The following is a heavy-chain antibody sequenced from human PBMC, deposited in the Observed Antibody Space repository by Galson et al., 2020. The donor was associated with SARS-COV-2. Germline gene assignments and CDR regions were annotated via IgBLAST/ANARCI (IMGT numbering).Heavy chain of an antibody. CDR2: IYWDDDK. J-gene: IGHJ5*02. V-gene: IGHV2-5*02. D-gene: IGHD4-17*01. Sequence: KMSGPTLVKPTQTLTLTCTFSGFSLSTSGVGVGWIRQPPGKALEWLALIYWDDDKRYSPSLKSRLTITKDTSKNQVVLTMTNMDPVDTATYYCAHFEGLYGGNQNWFDPWGQGTLVTVSS. CDR3: AHFEGLYGGNQNWFDP. CDR1: GFSLSTSGVG.